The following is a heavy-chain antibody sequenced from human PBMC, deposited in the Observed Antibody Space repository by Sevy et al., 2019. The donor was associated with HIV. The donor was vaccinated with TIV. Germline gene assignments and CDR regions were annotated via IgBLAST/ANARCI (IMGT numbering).Heavy chain of an antibody. Sequence: GGSLRLSCAASGFIFSSYNMNWVRQAPGKGLEWVSSISRSSNDIYYADSVKGRFTISRDNAKNSLYLQMNSLRAEDRAVYYCARKMALVVSDYWGQGTLVTVSS. CDR3: ARKMALVVSDY. J-gene: IGHJ4*02. CDR2: ISRSSNDI. D-gene: IGHD2-8*02. V-gene: IGHV3-21*01. CDR1: GFIFSSYN.